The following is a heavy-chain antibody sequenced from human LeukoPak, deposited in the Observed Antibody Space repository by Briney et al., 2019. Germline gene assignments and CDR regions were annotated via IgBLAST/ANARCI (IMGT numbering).Heavy chain of an antibody. J-gene: IGHJ6*03. CDR1: GASISSSY. CDR2: IYYTGST. D-gene: IGHD1-1*01. V-gene: IGHV4-59*08. CDR3: ARLGIYPIQGYNYNYHYMDV. Sequence: SETLSLTCTVSGASISSSYWSWIRQPPGKGLELIGYIYYTGSTNYNPSLKSRVTISVDMSKNQFSLQLSSVTAADTAAYYCARLGIYPIQGYNYNYHYMDVWAKGTTVTVSS.